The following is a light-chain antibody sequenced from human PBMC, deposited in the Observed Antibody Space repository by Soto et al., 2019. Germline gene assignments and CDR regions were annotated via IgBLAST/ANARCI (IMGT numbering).Light chain of an antibody. V-gene: IGLV2-14*01. CDR3: SSYTSSSTYNYV. CDR1: SSDVGGYNY. J-gene: IGLJ1*01. Sequence: QSALTQPASVSGSPGQSITISCTGTSSDVGGYNYVSWYQRHPGKAPKLMIYDVSNRPSGVSNRFSGSKSGNTASLTISGLQAEDEADYYCSSYTSSSTYNYVFGTGTRSPS. CDR2: DVS.